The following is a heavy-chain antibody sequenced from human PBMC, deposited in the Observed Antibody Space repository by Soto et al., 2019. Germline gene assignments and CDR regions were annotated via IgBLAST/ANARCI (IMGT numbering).Heavy chain of an antibody. CDR1: GNTFASHG. V-gene: IGHV1-18*01. Sequence: QVQLVQSGPEVKKPGASVKVSCKASGNTFASHGFSWVRQAPGQGLEWMGWISGFNGQTNYALKFQGRVTLTTDTSTSTVYMELRSLRSDGTAVYFCARVDPRGVAVVRDYWGQGTLVTVSS. CDR2: ISGFNGQT. D-gene: IGHD3-10*01. CDR3: ARVDPRGVAVVRDY. J-gene: IGHJ4*02.